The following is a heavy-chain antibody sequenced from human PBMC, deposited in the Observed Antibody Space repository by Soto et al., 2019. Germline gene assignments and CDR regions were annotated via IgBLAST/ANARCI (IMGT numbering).Heavy chain of an antibody. CDR2: INAGNGNT. Sequence: ASVKVSCKASGYTFTSYAMHWVRQAPGQRLEWMGWINAGNGNTKYSQKFQGRVTITRDTSASTAYMELSSLRSEDTAVYYCARDPTYDILTGSPFDYWGQGTLVTVSS. CDR1: GYTFTSYA. D-gene: IGHD3-9*01. J-gene: IGHJ4*02. V-gene: IGHV1-3*01. CDR3: ARDPTYDILTGSPFDY.